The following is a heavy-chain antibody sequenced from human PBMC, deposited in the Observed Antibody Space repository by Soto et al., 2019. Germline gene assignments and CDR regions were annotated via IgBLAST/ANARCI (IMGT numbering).Heavy chain of an antibody. D-gene: IGHD3-16*01. CDR1: GFTFSSYG. V-gene: IGHV3-33*01. CDR3: ARSGPYSCRQFCLGVHLDY. Sequence: QVQLVESGGGVVQPGRSLRLSCAASGFTFSSYGMHWVRQAPGKGLEWVAVIWYDGSNKYYADSVKGRFTISRDNSKNTLYLQMNSLRAEDTAVYYCARSGPYSCRQFCLGVHLDYWGPGTLVTVSS. J-gene: IGHJ4*02. CDR2: IWYDGSNK.